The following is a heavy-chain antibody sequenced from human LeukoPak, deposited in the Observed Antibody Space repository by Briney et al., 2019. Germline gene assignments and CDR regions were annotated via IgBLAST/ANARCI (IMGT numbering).Heavy chain of an antibody. Sequence: GGSLRLSCAASGFTFSSYWMHWVRQAPGKGLVWVSRINSDGSSTSYADSVKGRFTIFRDNAKNTLYLEMNSLRAEDTAVYYCARIEYQLLRGVFDYWGQGALVTVSS. CDR1: GFTFSSYW. D-gene: IGHD2-2*01. J-gene: IGHJ4*02. V-gene: IGHV3-74*01. CDR2: INSDGSST. CDR3: ARIEYQLLRGVFDY.